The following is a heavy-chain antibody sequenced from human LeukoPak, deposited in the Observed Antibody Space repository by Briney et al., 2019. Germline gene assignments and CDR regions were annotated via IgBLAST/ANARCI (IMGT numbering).Heavy chain of an antibody. J-gene: IGHJ4*02. CDR2: TYYRSKWYT. V-gene: IGHV6-1*01. CDR1: GDSVSGNSVV. CDR3: ARETTIIRGVINPIDY. Sequence: SQTLSLTCAISGDSVSGNSVVWNWIRLSPAIGLDWLGWTYYRSKWYTEYAVSVKSRITTNPDTSKNQLSLQLNSVTPEDTAVYYCARETTIIRGVINPIDYWGQGTLVTVSS. D-gene: IGHD3-10*01.